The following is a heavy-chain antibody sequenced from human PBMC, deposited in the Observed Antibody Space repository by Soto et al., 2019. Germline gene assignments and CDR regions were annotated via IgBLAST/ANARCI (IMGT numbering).Heavy chain of an antibody. V-gene: IGHV4-39*03. D-gene: IGHD3-16*01. CDR2: IFYDGYT. CDR3: CKMAGAVSHY. CDR1: GDSISGSPYF. J-gene: IGHJ4*02. Sequence: QLQLQESGPGLVKPSETLSLTCTVSGDSISGSPYFWGWIRQPPGKGLEWIASIFYDGYTYYTPSLKSRTHITRDNSKNQVPLKLTSVAPRDPGIYFRCKMAGAVSHYWGQGTLVIVSS.